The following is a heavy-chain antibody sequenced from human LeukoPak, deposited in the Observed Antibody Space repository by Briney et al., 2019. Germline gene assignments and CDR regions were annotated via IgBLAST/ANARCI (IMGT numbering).Heavy chain of an antibody. D-gene: IGHD6-19*01. CDR1: GGSINSHY. CDR2: IYYTGKI. CDR3: VRRDTGWNYFDY. V-gene: IGHV4-59*08. Sequence: SETLSLTCAVSGGSINSHYSGWIRQPPGKGLQWIGDIYYTGKINYNPSLKSRVTITLHTSKDHLSLNLTSVLAADTAIYYCVRRDTGWNYFDYWGQGILVTVSS. J-gene: IGHJ4*02.